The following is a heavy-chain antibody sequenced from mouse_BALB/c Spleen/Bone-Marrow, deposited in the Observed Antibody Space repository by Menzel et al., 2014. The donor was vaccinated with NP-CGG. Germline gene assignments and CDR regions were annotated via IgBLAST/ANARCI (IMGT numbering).Heavy chain of an antibody. V-gene: IGHV1-12*01. J-gene: IGHJ2*01. CDR3: ARGDGYDSYYFDY. D-gene: IGHD2-2*01. CDR2: IYPGNGDT. Sequence: LQQSGAELVKPGASVKMSCKASGYTFTSYNMHWVKQTPGQGLEWIGAIYPGNGDTSYNQKFKGKATLTADKSSSTAYMQLSSLTSEDSAVYYCARGDGYDSYYFDYCSEGATPKVYS. CDR1: GYTFTSYN.